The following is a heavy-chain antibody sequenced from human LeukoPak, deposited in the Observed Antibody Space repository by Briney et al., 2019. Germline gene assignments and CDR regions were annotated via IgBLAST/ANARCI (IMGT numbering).Heavy chain of an antibody. CDR3: ARDTAMVPENYYYYYYMDV. Sequence: PSETLSLTCTVSGYSISSGYYWGWTRQPPGKGLEWVGSIYHSGSTYYNPSLKSRVTISVDTSKNQFSLKLSSVTAADTAVYYCARDTAMVPENYYYYYYMDVWGKGTTVTVSS. CDR2: IYHSGST. J-gene: IGHJ6*03. D-gene: IGHD5-18*01. CDR1: GYSISSGYY. V-gene: IGHV4-38-2*02.